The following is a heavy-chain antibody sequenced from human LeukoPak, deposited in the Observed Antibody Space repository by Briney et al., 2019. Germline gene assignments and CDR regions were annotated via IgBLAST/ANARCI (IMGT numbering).Heavy chain of an antibody. CDR3: ARDPSHTSGWYIWFDF. CDR2: ISTYNGDT. D-gene: IGHD6-19*01. V-gene: IGHV1-18*04. Sequence: ASVNVSCKASGYTFKNYGISWVRQAPGQGLEWMGWISTYNGDTKHAQKVQGRLTLTADASTSTAYMELRDLRSDDPAVYYCARDPSHTSGWYIWFDFWGQGTLVTVSS. J-gene: IGHJ5*01. CDR1: GYTFKNYG.